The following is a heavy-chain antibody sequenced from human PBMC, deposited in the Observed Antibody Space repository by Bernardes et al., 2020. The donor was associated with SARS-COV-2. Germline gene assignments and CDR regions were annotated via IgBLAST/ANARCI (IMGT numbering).Heavy chain of an antibody. Sequence: ASVKVSCKASGYTFTGYYMHWVRQAPGQVLEWLGWIKPNSGGTNYAQKFQGRVTMTRDTSISTAYMELSRLRSDDTAVYYCARKDWLLFGPEDGMDVWGQGTTVTVSS. J-gene: IGHJ6*02. D-gene: IGHD3-9*01. CDR1: GYTFTGYY. CDR3: ARKDWLLFGPEDGMDV. CDR2: IKPNSGGT. V-gene: IGHV1-2*02.